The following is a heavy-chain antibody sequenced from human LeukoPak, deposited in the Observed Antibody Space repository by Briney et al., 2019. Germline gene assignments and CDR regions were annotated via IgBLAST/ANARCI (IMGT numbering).Heavy chain of an antibody. CDR1: GGSITSTSYA. CDR2: IFQSGST. Sequence: SETLSLTCTVSGGSITSTSYACGLIRQPRGEGLEWIGSIFQSGSTYYSPSLKTRVTISVDTSENPFSLKMSPVTAAHTAVYYCAGRAIFGVDRSFDYWGQGTLVTVSS. D-gene: IGHD3-3*01. CDR3: AGRAIFGVDRSFDY. J-gene: IGHJ4*02. V-gene: IGHV4-39*02.